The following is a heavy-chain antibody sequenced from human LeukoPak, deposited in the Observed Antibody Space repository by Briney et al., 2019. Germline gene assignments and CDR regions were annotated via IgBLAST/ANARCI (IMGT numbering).Heavy chain of an antibody. V-gene: IGHV3-7*05. CDR3: ARVGLLWFGEFDY. J-gene: IGHJ4*02. CDR1: GFTFSTYW. Sequence: QPGGSLRLSCAASGFTFSTYWMSWVRQAPGKGLEWVANINQDESEKYYVDSVKGRFTISRDNAKNSLYLQMNSLRAEDTAVYYCARVGLLWFGEFDYSGQGTLVTVSS. CDR2: INQDESEK. D-gene: IGHD3-10*01.